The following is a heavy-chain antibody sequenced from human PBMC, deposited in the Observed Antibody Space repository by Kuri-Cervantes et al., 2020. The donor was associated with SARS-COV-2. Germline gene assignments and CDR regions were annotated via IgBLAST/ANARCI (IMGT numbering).Heavy chain of an antibody. Sequence: GGSLRLSCAASGFTFSSYAMHWVRQAPGKGLEWVSLISWDGGSTYYADSVKGRFTISRDNSKNSLYLQMNSLRAEDTALYYCAKDIGLGMGIDYWGQGTPVTVSS. J-gene: IGHJ4*02. V-gene: IGHV3-43D*03. D-gene: IGHD7-27*01. CDR3: AKDIGLGMGIDY. CDR2: ISWDGGST. CDR1: GFTFSSYA.